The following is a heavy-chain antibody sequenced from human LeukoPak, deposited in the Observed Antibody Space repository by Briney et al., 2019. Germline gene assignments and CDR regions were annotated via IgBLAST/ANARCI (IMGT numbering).Heavy chain of an antibody. CDR3: ASSRPPYSGYDHFDY. CDR2: INAGNGNT. Sequence: ASVKVSCKASGYTFTSYAMHWVRQAPGQRLEWMGWINAGNGNTKYSQKFQGRVTITRGTSASTAYMELSSLRSEDTAVYYCASSRPPYSGYDHFDYWGQGTLVTVSS. V-gene: IGHV1-3*01. J-gene: IGHJ4*02. CDR1: GYTFTSYA. D-gene: IGHD5-12*01.